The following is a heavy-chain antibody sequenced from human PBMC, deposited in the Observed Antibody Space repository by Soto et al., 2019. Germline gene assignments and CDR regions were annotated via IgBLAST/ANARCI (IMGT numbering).Heavy chain of an antibody. CDR1: GFFFSDYY. D-gene: IGHD3-10*01. V-gene: IGHV3-11*01. Sequence: QVQLVESGGTLVKPGGSLRLSCAASGFFFSDYYLSWIRQAPGKGLECVAYISGTGDTKYYADSVEGRFTISSDNPKSSLYLQMNSLRAEDAAVYYCAIGGVQIYYKGLDVWGQGTTVTVSS. CDR3: AIGGVQIYYKGLDV. J-gene: IGHJ6*02. CDR2: ISGTGDTK.